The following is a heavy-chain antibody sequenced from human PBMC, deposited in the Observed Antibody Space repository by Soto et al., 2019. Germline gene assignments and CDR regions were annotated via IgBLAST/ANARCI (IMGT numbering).Heavy chain of an antibody. Sequence: QVQLVESGGGVVQPGRSLRLSCAASGFTFSSYGMHWVRQAPGKGLEWVAVISYDGSNKYYADSVKGRFTISRDNSKNTLYPQMNSLRAEDTAVYYCAKDALWEFFDAFDIWGQGTMVTVSS. V-gene: IGHV3-30*18. CDR1: GFTFSSYG. J-gene: IGHJ3*02. CDR3: AKDALWEFFDAFDI. D-gene: IGHD3-16*01. CDR2: ISYDGSNK.